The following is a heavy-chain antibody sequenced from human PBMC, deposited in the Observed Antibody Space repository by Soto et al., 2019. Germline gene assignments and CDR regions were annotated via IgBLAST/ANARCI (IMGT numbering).Heavy chain of an antibody. V-gene: IGHV3-21*01. CDR1: GFTFSSYS. Sequence: GGSLRLSCAASGFTFSSYSMNWVRQAPGKGLEWVSSISSSSSYIYYADSVKGRFTISRDNAKNSLYLQMNSLRAEDTAVYYCARDGYDSSGYYVDYFDYWGQGTLVTVSS. D-gene: IGHD3-22*01. CDR3: ARDGYDSSGYYVDYFDY. CDR2: ISSSSSYI. J-gene: IGHJ4*02.